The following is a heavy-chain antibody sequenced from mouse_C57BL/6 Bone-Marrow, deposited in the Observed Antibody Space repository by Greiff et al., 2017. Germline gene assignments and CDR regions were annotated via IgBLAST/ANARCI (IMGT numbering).Heavy chain of an antibody. D-gene: IGHD1-1*01. CDR3: AREIYYYGSSPPWFVY. CDR1: GYPFTSYW. CDR2: INPSDSYT. Sequence: QVQLQQPGAELVMPGASVKLSCKASGYPFTSYWMHWVKQSPGQGLEWIGEINPSDSYTNYNQKFKGKSTLTVDKSSSTAYLQLSSLTSEDTAVYYCAREIYYYGSSPPWFVYWGQGTRVTVSA. J-gene: IGHJ3*01. V-gene: IGHV1-69*01.